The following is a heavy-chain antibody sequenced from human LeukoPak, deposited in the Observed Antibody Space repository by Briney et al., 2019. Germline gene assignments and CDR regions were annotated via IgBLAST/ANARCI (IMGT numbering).Heavy chain of an antibody. CDR2: ISSSSSYI. CDR1: GFTFSSYS. V-gene: IGHV3-21*01. J-gene: IGHJ5*02. D-gene: IGHD4-11*01. Sequence: PGGSLRLSCAASGFTFSSYSMNWVRQAPGKGLEWVSFISSSSSYIYYADSMKGRFTISRDNAKNTLYLQMNSLRAEDTAVYYCAREGDYSNYFNWFDPWGQGTLVTVSS. CDR3: AREGDYSNYFNWFDP.